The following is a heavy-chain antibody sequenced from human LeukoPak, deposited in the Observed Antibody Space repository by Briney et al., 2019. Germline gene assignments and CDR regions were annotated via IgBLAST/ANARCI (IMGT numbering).Heavy chain of an antibody. J-gene: IGHJ6*02. CDR1: GFTFSSYD. CDR2: IGTAGDT. D-gene: IGHD6-19*01. V-gene: IGHV3-13*01. Sequence: GGSMRLSCAASGFTFSSYDMHWVRQATGKGLEWVSAIGTAGDTYYPGSVKGRFTISRENAKNPLYLQMNSLRAEDTAVYYCARDRRRSSGWEKYYYYGMDVWGQGTTVTVSS. CDR3: ARDRRRSSGWEKYYYYGMDV.